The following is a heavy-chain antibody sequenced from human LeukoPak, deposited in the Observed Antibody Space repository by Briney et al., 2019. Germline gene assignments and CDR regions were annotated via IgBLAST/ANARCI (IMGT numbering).Heavy chain of an antibody. CDR2: INTNTGNP. Sequence: ASVKVSCKASGYTFTSYAMNWVRQAPGQGLEWMGWINTNTGNPTYAQGFTGRFVFSLDTSVSTAYLQISSLKAEDTAVYYCARDEGGYYGSGSYVDYWGQRTLVTVSS. V-gene: IGHV7-4-1*02. CDR3: ARDEGGYYGSGSYVDY. J-gene: IGHJ4*02. CDR1: GYTFTSYA. D-gene: IGHD3-10*01.